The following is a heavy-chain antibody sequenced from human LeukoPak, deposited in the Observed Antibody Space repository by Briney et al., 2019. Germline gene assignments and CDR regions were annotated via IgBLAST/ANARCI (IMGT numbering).Heavy chain of an antibody. D-gene: IGHD3-10*01. V-gene: IGHV3-9*01. CDR2: ISGNSGSI. J-gene: IGHJ4*02. CDR3: AKDISGSLVGSGLDY. Sequence: GRSLRLSCAASGFTFDDYAMHWVRQAPGKGLEWVAGISGNSGSIDYADSVKGRFTISRDNAKNSVYLQMKSLRAEDTALYYCAKDISGSLVGSGLDYWGQGTLVTVSS. CDR1: GFTFDDYA.